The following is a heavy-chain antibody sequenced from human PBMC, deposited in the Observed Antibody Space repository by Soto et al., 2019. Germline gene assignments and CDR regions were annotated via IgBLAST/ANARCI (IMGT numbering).Heavy chain of an antibody. V-gene: IGHV5-51*01. CDR3: VGATYYYDSSGYYYFSGYFDY. J-gene: IGHJ4*02. CDR2: IYPGDSDT. Sequence: PGESLKISCKGSGYSFTSYWIGWVRQMPGKGLEWMGIIYPGDSDTRYSPSFQGQVTISADKSISTAYLQWSSLKASDTAMYYCVGATYYYDSSGYYYFSGYFDYWGQGTLVTVSS. CDR1: GYSFTSYW. D-gene: IGHD3-22*01.